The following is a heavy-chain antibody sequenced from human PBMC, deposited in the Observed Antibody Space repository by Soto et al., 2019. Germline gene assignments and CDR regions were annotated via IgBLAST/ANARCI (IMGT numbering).Heavy chain of an antibody. D-gene: IGHD3-10*01. Sequence: GGSLRLSCAASGFAFSRYSVNWVRQAPGKGLEWISYISSSSNTIYTADSVKGRFTISRDNAKGSLYLQMTSLRDEDTAVYYCARTIADGHYYMDVWGQGTTVTVSS. J-gene: IGHJ6*02. CDR2: ISSSSNTI. CDR3: ARTIADGHYYMDV. CDR1: GFAFSRYS. V-gene: IGHV3-48*02.